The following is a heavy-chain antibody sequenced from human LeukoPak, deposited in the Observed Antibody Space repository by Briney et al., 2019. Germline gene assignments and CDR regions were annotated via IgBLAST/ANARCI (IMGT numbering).Heavy chain of an antibody. CDR1: GGSISSGSYY. CDR3: AGTRWWELLAYFDY. J-gene: IGHJ4*02. D-gene: IGHD1-26*01. CDR2: IYTSGST. Sequence: SETLSLTCTVSGGSISSGSYYWSWIRQPAGKGLEWIGRIYTSGSTNYNPSLKSRVTISVDTSKNQFSLKLSSVTAADTAVYYCAGTRWWELLAYFDYWGQGTLVTVSS. V-gene: IGHV4-61*02.